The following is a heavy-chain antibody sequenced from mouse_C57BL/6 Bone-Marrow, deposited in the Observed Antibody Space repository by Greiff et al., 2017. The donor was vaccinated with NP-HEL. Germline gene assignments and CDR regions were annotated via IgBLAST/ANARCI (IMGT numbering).Heavy chain of an antibody. CDR3: AREGAITPRYFDV. D-gene: IGHD6-1*01. CDR1: GYTFTDYY. CDR2: INPYNGGT. Sequence: VQLKQSGPVLVKPGASVKMSCKASGYTFTDYYMNWVKQSHGKSLEWIGVINPYNGGTSYNQKFKGKATLTVDKSSSTAYMELNSLTSEDSAVYDCAREGAITPRYFDVWGTGTTVTVSS. J-gene: IGHJ1*03. V-gene: IGHV1-19*01.